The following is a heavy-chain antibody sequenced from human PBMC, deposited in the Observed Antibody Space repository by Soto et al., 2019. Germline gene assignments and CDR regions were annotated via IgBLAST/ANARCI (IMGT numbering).Heavy chain of an antibody. V-gene: IGHV3-30-3*01. D-gene: IGHD2-15*01. Sequence: PGGSLRLSCAASGFTFSSYSMHWVRQAPGEGLEWVAVISNDGTNKNYADSVKGRFSISRDNSKNTLYLQVNSLRTEDRAVYYCARGGWQHLLTGGYSDKWGQGTLVTVSS. CDR1: GFTFSSYS. CDR2: ISNDGTNK. CDR3: ARGGWQHLLTGGYSDK. J-gene: IGHJ4*02.